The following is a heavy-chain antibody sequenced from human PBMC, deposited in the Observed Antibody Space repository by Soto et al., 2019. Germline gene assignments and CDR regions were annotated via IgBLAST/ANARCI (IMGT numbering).Heavy chain of an antibody. CDR2: ISYDGSNK. J-gene: IGHJ6*02. Sequence: QVQLVESGGGVVQPGRSLRLSCAASGFTFSSYAMHWVRQAPGKGLEWVAVISYDGSNKYYADSVKGRFTISRDNSKKTLYLQMNSLRAEDTAVYYCARGSSVAGYYYYGMDVWGQGTTVTVSS. CDR1: GFTFSSYA. V-gene: IGHV3-30-3*01. CDR3: ARGSSVAGYYYYGMDV. D-gene: IGHD6-19*01.